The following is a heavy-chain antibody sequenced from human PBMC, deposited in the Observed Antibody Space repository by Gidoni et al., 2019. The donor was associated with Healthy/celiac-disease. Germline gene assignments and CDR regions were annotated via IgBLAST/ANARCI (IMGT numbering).Heavy chain of an antibody. CDR2: IDLSHSYT. CDR1: GYSFTSYL. J-gene: IGHJ6*02. V-gene: IGHV5-10-1*03. CDR3: AREGYSSSSFRYYYYYGMDV. D-gene: IGHD6-6*01. Sequence: EVQLVQSGAEVKKHGESLRISCKGSGYSFTSYLISWVRQMPGKGLEWMGRIDLSHSYTNYSPSFQGHVTISSDKSISTAYLQWSSLKASDTSMYYCAREGYSSSSFRYYYYYGMDVWGQGTTVTVSS.